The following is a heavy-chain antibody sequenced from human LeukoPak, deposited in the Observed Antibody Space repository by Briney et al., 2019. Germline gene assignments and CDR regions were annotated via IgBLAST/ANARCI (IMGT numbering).Heavy chain of an antibody. CDR2: IWYDGSNK. CDR3: ARDGVDSMDV. Sequence: GGSLRLSCAASGFTFSGYGMHWVRQAPGKGLEWVAVIWYDGSNKYYADSVKGRFTISRDNSKNTLYLQMNSLRAEDTAEYYCARDGVDSMDVWGKGTTVTVSS. D-gene: IGHD5-12*01. J-gene: IGHJ6*03. CDR1: GFTFSGYG. V-gene: IGHV3-33*01.